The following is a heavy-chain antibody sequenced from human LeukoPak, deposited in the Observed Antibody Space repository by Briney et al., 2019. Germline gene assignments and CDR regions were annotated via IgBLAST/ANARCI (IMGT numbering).Heavy chain of an antibody. CDR3: ARAGFDTAMGPGGWFDP. CDR2: ISSSGSTI. CDR1: GFTFSSYE. D-gene: IGHD5-18*01. J-gene: IGHJ5*02. V-gene: IGHV3-48*03. Sequence: PGGSLRLSCAASGFTFSSYEMNWVRQAPGKGLEWASYISSSGSTIYYADSVKGRFTISRDNAKNSLYLQMNSLRAEDTAVYYCARAGFDTAMGPGGWFDPWGQGTLVTVSS.